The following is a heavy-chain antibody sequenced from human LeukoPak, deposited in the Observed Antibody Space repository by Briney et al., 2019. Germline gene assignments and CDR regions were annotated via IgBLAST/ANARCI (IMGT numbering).Heavy chain of an antibody. CDR3: ARALSSGWFFPFGY. V-gene: IGHV3-53*01. D-gene: IGHD6-19*01. J-gene: IGHJ4*02. CDR1: GFTVSSTY. CDR2: IHSGGST. Sequence: GGSLRLSCAASGFTVSSTYMSWVRQAPGKGLEWVSVIHSGGSTYYPDSVKGRFTISRDNSKNTLYLQMNSLRAEDTAVYYCARALSSGWFFPFGYWGQGTLVTVSS.